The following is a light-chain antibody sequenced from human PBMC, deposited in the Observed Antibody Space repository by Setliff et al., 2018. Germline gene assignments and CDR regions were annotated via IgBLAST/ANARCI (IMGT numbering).Light chain of an antibody. J-gene: IGLJ1*01. V-gene: IGLV3-1*01. CDR2: QGR. CDR1: KLGDKF. Sequence: SYELTQPPSVSVSPGQEASITCFGDKLGDKFVSWYQQKSDQSPVLVIYQGRQRPSGIPERFSGSTSRNTATLTISGTQAMDEADYYCQAWDSSTYVFGTGTKVTVL. CDR3: QAWDSSTYV.